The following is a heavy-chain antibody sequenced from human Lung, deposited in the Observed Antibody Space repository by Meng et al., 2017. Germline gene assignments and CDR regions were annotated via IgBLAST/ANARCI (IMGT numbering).Heavy chain of an antibody. Sequence: GQSQQVGRGLLKPSEPLALTCVVSGGSFSDYYWSWIRQPPGKGLEWIGEINHSGSTNYNPSLESRATISVDTSQNNLSLKLSSVTAADSAVYYCARGPTTMAHDFDYWGQGTLVTVSS. CDR3: ARGPTTMAHDFDY. J-gene: IGHJ4*02. V-gene: IGHV4-34*01. D-gene: IGHD4-11*01. CDR1: GGSFSDYY. CDR2: INHSGST.